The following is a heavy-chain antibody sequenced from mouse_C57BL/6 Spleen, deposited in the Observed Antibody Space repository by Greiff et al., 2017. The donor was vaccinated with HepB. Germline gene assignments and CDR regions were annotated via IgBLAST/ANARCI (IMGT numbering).Heavy chain of an antibody. CDR1: GYSITSGYY. D-gene: IGHD2-4*01. CDR2: ISYDGSN. V-gene: IGHV3-6*01. J-gene: IGHJ3*01. Sequence: EVKLMESGPGLVKPSQSLSLTCSVTGYSITSGYYWNWIRQFPGNKLEWMGYISYDGSNNYNPSLKNRISITRDTSKNQFFLKLNSVTTEDTATYYCARGGVYDYDRGTWFAYWGQGTLVTVSA. CDR3: ARGGVYDYDRGTWFAY.